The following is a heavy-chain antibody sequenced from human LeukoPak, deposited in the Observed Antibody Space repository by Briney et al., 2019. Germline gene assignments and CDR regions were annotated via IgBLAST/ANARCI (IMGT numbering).Heavy chain of an antibody. CDR1: GYTFTGYY. CDR2: IKPNSGGT. V-gene: IGHV1-2*02. J-gene: IGHJ4*02. CDR3: ARVRGYYDSSGYLTY. Sequence: GASVKVSCTASGYTFTGYYMHWVRQAPAQGLEWMGWIKPNSGGTNYAQKFQGRVTMTRDTSISTAYMELSRLRSDDTAVYYCARVRGYYDSSGYLTYWGQGTLVTVSS. D-gene: IGHD3-22*01.